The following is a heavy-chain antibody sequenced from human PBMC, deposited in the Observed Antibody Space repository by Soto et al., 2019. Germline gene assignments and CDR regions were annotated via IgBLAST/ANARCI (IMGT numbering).Heavy chain of an antibody. CDR1: GFTFGDYA. J-gene: IGHJ4*02. V-gene: IGHV3-9*01. CDR2: LSWNNGGI. CDR3: VKLRYSSDTGSFDH. Sequence: GGSLRLSCAASGFTFGDYAMRWVRQAPGKGLEWVPGLSWNNGGIDYADSVRGRFTISRDNAKNSLYLQMNSLRPEDTALYYCVKLRYSSDTGSFDHWGQGTLVTVSS. D-gene: IGHD2-15*01.